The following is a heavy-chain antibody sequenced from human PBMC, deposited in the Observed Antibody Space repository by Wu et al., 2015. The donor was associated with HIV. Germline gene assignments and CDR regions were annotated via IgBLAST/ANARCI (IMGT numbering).Heavy chain of an antibody. CDR2: INPNSGGT. J-gene: IGHJ4*02. V-gene: IGHV1-2*02. CDR3: ARAPPYSSSWGDFDY. CDR1: GYTFTGYY. D-gene: IGHD6-13*01. Sequence: QVQLVQSGAEVKKPGASVKVSCKASGYTFTGYYMHWVRQAPGQGLEWMGWINPNSGGTNYAQKFQGRVTMTRDTSISTAYMELSRLRSDDTAVYYCARAPPYSSSWGDFDYWGQGTLVTVSS.